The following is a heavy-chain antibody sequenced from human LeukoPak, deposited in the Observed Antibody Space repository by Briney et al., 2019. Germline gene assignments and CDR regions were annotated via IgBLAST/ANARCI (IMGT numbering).Heavy chain of an antibody. CDR2: IYYTGAT. D-gene: IGHD4-11*01. V-gene: IGHV4-59*01. J-gene: IGHJ3*02. CDR1: AGSISSYY. CDR3: ARDRRESSKPNDAFDI. Sequence: SQTLSLTCSVAAGSISSYYWGWVRQSPGKGLEWIGYIYYTGATYYNPSLESRVTVSIDTSKRQLSLELRSVTAADSAVYFCARDRRESSKPNDAFDIWGQGTMVTVSA.